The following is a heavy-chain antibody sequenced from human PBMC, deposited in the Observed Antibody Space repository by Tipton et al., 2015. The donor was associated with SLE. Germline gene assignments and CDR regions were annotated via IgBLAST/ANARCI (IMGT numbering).Heavy chain of an antibody. CDR1: GGSFSGYY. CDR3: RAYSSSWPGDY. V-gene: IGHV4-34*01. J-gene: IGHJ4*02. D-gene: IGHD6-13*01. Sequence: TLSLTCAVYGGSFSGYYWSWIRQPPGKGLEWIGEINHSGSTNYNPSPKSRVTISVDTSKNQFSLKLSSVTAADTAVYYCRAYSSSWPGDYWGQGTLVTVSS. CDR2: INHSGST.